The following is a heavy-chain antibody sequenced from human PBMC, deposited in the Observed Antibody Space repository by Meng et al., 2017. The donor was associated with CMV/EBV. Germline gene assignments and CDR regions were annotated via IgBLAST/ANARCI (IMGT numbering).Heavy chain of an antibody. D-gene: IGHD6-19*01. CDR3: ASFGAVAGKGSGRLDY. Sequence: YTFTSYSISWVRQAPGQGLEWMGWISAYNGNTNYAQKLQGRGTMTTDTSTSTAYMELRSLRADDTAMYYCASFGAVAGKGSGRLDYWGQGTLVTVSS. J-gene: IGHJ4*02. CDR1: YTFTSYS. V-gene: IGHV1-18*01. CDR2: ISAYNGNT.